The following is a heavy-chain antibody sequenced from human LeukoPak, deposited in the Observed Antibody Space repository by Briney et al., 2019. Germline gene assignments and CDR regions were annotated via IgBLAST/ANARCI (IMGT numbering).Heavy chain of an antibody. CDR3: ARRGDSSGWYVDY. CDR1: GFTFNDYS. Sequence: GGSLRLSCAASGFTFNDYSMNWVRQAPGKGLEWIAYISNAGSTVFYADSVRGRFTMSRDNDKKSLYMQMNSLRAEDTAVYYCARRGDSSGWYVDYWGQGTLVTVSS. J-gene: IGHJ4*02. D-gene: IGHD6-19*01. V-gene: IGHV3-48*01. CDR2: ISNAGSTV.